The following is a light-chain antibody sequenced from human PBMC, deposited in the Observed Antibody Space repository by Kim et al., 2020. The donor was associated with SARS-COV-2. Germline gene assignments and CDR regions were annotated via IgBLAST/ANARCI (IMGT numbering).Light chain of an antibody. J-gene: IGKJ1*01. CDR1: QSVSSN. CDR2: GAS. V-gene: IGKV3-15*01. CDR3: QQYNNWPPWT. Sequence: SPGERATLSGRASQSVSSNLAWYQQKPGQAPRLLIYGASTRDTGIPDRFSGSGSGTEFTLTISSLQSEDLAVYYCQQYNNWPPWTFGQGTKVDIK.